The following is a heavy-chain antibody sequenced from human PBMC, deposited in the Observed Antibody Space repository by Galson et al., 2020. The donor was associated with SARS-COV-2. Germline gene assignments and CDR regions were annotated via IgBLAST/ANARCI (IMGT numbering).Heavy chain of an antibody. J-gene: IGHJ6*03. CDR1: GYSFTSYW. D-gene: IGHD5-18*01. CDR3: ARHGGYSYGPNNYYYYMDV. Sequence: KIGESLKISCKGSGYSFTSYWIGWVRQMPGKGLEWMGIIYPGDSDTRYSPSFQGQVTISADKSINTAYLQWSSLKASDTAMYYCARHGGYSYGPNNYYYYMDVWGKGTTVTVSS. CDR2: IYPGDSDT. V-gene: IGHV5-51*01.